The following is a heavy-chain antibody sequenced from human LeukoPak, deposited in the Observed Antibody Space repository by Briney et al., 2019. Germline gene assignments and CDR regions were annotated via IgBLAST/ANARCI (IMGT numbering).Heavy chain of an antibody. J-gene: IGHJ5*02. Sequence: GGSLRLSCAASGFTFSSYAMSWVRQAPGKGLEWVSAISGSDGSTYYADSVKGRFTISRDNSKNTFYLQMNSLRAEDTAVYYCARAMGDDILTGYTQVWFDPWGQGILVTISS. CDR3: ARAMGDDILTGYTQVWFDP. V-gene: IGHV3-23*01. D-gene: IGHD3-9*01. CDR2: ISGSDGST. CDR1: GFTFSSYA.